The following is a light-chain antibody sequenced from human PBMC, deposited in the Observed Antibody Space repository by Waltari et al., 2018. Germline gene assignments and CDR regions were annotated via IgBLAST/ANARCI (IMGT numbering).Light chain of an antibody. CDR2: EVD. CDR3: YSYAGASTYV. CDR1: RSDIGSFNL. V-gene: IGLV2-23*02. J-gene: IGLJ1*01. Sequence: QSALTQPASVSGSPGQSITISCPGIRSDIGSFNLVSWYQQHPGKAPKLLIYEVDKRPSGVSDRFSGSKSGNTASLTISGLQAEDETDYYCYSYAGASTYVFGTGTKVTVL.